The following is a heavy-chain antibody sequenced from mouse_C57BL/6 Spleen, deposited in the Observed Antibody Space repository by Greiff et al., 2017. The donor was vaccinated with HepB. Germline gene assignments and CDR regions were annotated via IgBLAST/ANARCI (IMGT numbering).Heavy chain of an antibody. Sequence: QVQLKQSGTELVKPGASVKLSCKASGYTFTSYWMHWVKQRPGQGLEWIGNINPSNGGTNYNEKFKSKATLTVDKSSSTAYMQLSSLTSEDSAVYYCAREGIYYGNYTWFAYWGQGTLVTVSA. J-gene: IGHJ3*01. V-gene: IGHV1-53*01. D-gene: IGHD2-1*01. CDR1: GYTFTSYW. CDR3: AREGIYYGNYTWFAY. CDR2: INPSNGGT.